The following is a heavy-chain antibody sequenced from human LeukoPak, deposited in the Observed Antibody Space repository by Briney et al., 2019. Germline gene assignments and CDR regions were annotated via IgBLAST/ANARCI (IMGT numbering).Heavy chain of an antibody. CDR1: GFTFISYA. CDR3: ASGSTHFDY. J-gene: IGHJ4*02. D-gene: IGHD1-26*01. V-gene: IGHV3-30-3*01. CDR2: ISYDGSNK. Sequence: GGSLRLSCAASGFTFISYAMHWVRQAPGKGLEWVAVISYDGSNKYYADSVKGRFTISRDNSKNTLYLQMNSLRAEDTAVYYCASGSTHFDYWGQGTLVTVSS.